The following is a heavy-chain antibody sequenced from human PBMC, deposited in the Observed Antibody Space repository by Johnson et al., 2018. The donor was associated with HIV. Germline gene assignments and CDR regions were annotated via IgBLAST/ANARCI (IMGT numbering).Heavy chain of an antibody. CDR3: ARAINYYDTSGYLSTMGNDFDI. CDR2: IYSGGST. Sequence: VQLVESGGGLIQPGGSLRLSCAASGFTVSSNYMSWVRQAPGKGMEWVSVIYSGGSTYYADSVNGRFTISSDNAKNSLYLQMNSLRADDTALYYCARAINYYDTSGYLSTMGNDFDIWGQGTMVTVSS. D-gene: IGHD3-22*01. V-gene: IGHV3-53*01. J-gene: IGHJ3*02. CDR1: GFTVSSNY.